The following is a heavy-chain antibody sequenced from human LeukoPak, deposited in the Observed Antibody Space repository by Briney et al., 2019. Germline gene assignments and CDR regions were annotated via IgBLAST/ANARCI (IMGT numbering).Heavy chain of an antibody. CDR2: IYSGGST. CDR1: GFTVSSNY. Sequence: GGSLRLSCAASGFTVSSNYMSWVRQAPGKGLEWVSVIYSGGSTYYADSMKGRFTISRDNSKNTLYLQMNSLRAEDTAVYYCASDLPSGYSYGYSGALLYWGQGTLVTVSS. V-gene: IGHV3-66*01. CDR3: ASDLPSGYSYGYSGALLY. J-gene: IGHJ4*02. D-gene: IGHD5-18*01.